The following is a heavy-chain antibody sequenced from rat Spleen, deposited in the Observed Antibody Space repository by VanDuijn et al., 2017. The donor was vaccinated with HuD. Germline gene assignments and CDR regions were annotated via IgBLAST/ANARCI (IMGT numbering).Heavy chain of an antibody. CDR1: GFTFSNYY. CDR2: ISTDGGHT. Sequence: EVQLVESGGGLVQPGRSMKVSCAASGFTFSNYYMTWVRQAPTKGLEWVASISTDGGHTYYRDSVKGRFTISRDKAKSTLYLQMDSLRSEDTATYYSGRHAGYYSGDYVMDAWGQGASVTVSS. J-gene: IGHJ4*01. V-gene: IGHV5-25*01. CDR3: GRHAGYYSGDYVMDA. D-gene: IGHD1-1*01.